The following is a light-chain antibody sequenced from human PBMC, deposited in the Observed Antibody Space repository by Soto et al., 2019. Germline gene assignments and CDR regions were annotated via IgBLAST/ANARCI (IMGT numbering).Light chain of an antibody. CDR2: EGT. J-gene: IGLJ1*01. CDR3: SSYAGFTTFYV. Sequence: QSALTQPASVSGSLGQSITISCTGSSSDVGTYYFVSWYQQHPGKVPKLMIYEGTKRPSGVSDRFSGSKSGNTASMTISGLQAEDEANYYCSSYAGFTTFYVFGTGTKVTVL. V-gene: IGLV2-23*01. CDR1: SSDVGTYYF.